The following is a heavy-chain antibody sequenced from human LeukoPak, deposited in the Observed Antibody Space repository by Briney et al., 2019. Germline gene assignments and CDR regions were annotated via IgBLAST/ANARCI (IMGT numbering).Heavy chain of an antibody. CDR3: ARALYSSSWLDY. CDR1: GGSFSGYY. J-gene: IGHJ4*02. CDR2: INHSGST. D-gene: IGHD6-13*01. Sequence: PSETLSLTCAVYGGSFSGYYWSWIRQPPGKGLEWIGEINHSGSTNYNPSLKSRVTISVDTSKNQFSLKLSSVTAADTAVYYCARALYSSSWLDYWGQGTLVTVSS. V-gene: IGHV4-34*01.